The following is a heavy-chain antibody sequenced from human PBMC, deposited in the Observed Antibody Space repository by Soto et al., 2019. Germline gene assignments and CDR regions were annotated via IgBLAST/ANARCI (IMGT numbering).Heavy chain of an antibody. Sequence: PSETLSLTCTVSGGSVSSGSYYWSWIRQPPGKGLEWIGYIYYSGSTNYNPSLKSRVTMSVDTSKNQFSLKLSSVTAADTAVYYCARDSGGNSGIDYWGQGTLVTVSS. CDR2: IYYSGST. D-gene: IGHD4-4*01. CDR3: ARDSGGNSGIDY. J-gene: IGHJ4*02. CDR1: GGSVSSGSYY. V-gene: IGHV4-61*01.